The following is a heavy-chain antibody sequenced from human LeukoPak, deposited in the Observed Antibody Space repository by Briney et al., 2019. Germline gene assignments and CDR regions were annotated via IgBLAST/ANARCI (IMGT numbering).Heavy chain of an antibody. CDR2: INPNSGGT. CDR3: GYSYGDQPYNWFDP. V-gene: IGHV1-2*02. CDR1: GYTFTGYY. J-gene: IGHJ5*02. D-gene: IGHD5-18*01. Sequence: ASVKVSCKASGYTFTGYYMHWVRQAPGQGLEWMGWINPNSGGTNYAQKFQGRVTMTRDTSISTAYMELSRLRSDDTAVYYCGYSYGDQPYNWFDPWGQGTLVTVSS.